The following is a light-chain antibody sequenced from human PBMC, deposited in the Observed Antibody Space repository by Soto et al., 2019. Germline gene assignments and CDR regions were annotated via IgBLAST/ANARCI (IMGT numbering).Light chain of an antibody. J-gene: IGKJ5*01. V-gene: IGKV1-5*03. CDR3: QQYNSYLYT. CDR2: KAS. CDR1: QSISNY. Sequence: DIQMTQSPSSLSASVGDRVTITCRARQSISNYLNWYQLKPGKVPKLLIYKASSLESGVPSRFGGSVSGTEFTLTISSLQPDDFATFYCQQYNSYLYTFGQGTRLEIK.